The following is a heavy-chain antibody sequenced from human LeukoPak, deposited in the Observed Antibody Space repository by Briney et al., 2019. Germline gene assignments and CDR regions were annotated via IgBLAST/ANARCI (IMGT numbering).Heavy chain of an antibody. V-gene: IGHV1-46*01. CDR1: GYTFTSYY. J-gene: IGHJ4*02. D-gene: IGHD3-22*01. Sequence: ASVKVSCKASGYTFTSYYMHWVRQAPGQGLEWMGLINPTGGSTGYAQKFQGRVTMTRATSITTAYMELNGLTSDDTAIYFCARGDSTGYPDFWGQGTLVTVSS. CDR3: ARGDSTGYPDF. CDR2: INPTGGST.